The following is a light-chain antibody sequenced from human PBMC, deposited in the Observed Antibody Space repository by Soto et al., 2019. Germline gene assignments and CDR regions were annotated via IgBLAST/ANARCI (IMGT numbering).Light chain of an antibody. CDR2: EVS. J-gene: IGLJ1*01. V-gene: IGLV2-14*01. CDR1: SSDVGGYNY. CDR3: SSFTSGSTL. Sequence: QSVLTQPASVSGSPGQSITISCTGISSDVGGYNYVCWYQQHPGKAPKLMIYEVSNRPSGVSNRFSGSKSGNTASLTISGLQAEDEADYYCSSFTSGSTLFGTGTKVTV.